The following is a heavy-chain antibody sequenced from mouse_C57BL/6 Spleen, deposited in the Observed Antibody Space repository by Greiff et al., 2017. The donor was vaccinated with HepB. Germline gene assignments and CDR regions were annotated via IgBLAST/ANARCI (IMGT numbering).Heavy chain of an antibody. V-gene: IGHV1-64*01. CDR3: ARGGHYYGSTDWYFDV. Sequence: QVQLKQPGAELVKPGASVKLSCKASGYTFTSYWMHWVKQRPGQGLEWIGMIHPNSGSTNYNEKFKSKATLTVDKSSSTAYMQLSSLTSEDSAVYYCARGGHYYGSTDWYFDVWGTGTTVTVSS. CDR2: IHPNSGST. J-gene: IGHJ1*03. D-gene: IGHD1-1*01. CDR1: GYTFTSYW.